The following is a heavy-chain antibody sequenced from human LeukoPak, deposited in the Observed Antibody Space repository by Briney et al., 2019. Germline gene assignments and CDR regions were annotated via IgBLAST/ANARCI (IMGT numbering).Heavy chain of an antibody. CDR3: ARHQWVPAFDI. D-gene: IGHD1-26*01. Sequence: SETLSLTCTVSGYSISSGYYWGWIRQPPGKGLEWIGSIYHSGSTYYNPSLKSRVTISIDTSKNQFSLKLSSVTAADTAVYYCARHQWVPAFDIWGQGTMVTVSS. CDR1: GYSISSGYY. V-gene: IGHV4-38-2*02. CDR2: IYHSGST. J-gene: IGHJ3*02.